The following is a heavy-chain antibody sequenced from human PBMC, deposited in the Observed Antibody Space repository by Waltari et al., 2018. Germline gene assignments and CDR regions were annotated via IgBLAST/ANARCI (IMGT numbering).Heavy chain of an antibody. CDR3: ARVGTPRGYSYGSDY. D-gene: IGHD5-18*01. J-gene: IGHJ4*02. V-gene: IGHV4-59*01. CDR2: IYYSGST. CDR1: GGSISSYY. Sequence: QVQLQESGPGLVKPSETLSLTCTVSGGSISSYYWSWIRQPPGKGLEWIGYIYYSGSTNYNPSLKSRVTRSVDTSKNQFSLKLSSVTAADTAVYYCARVGTPRGYSYGSDYWGQGTLVTVSS.